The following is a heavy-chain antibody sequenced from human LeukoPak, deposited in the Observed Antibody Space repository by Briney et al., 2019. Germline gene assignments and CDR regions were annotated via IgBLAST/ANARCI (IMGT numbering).Heavy chain of an antibody. CDR2: MNPNSGNT. J-gene: IGHJ4*02. D-gene: IGHD4-23*01. Sequence: ASVKVSCKASGYTFTSYDINWVRQATGQGLEWMGWMNPNSGNTGYAQKFQERVTITRDMSTSTAYMELSSLRSEDTAVYYCAAVGDYGGKQDYWGQGTLVTVSS. V-gene: IGHV1-8*01. CDR3: AAVGDYGGKQDY. CDR1: GYTFTSYD.